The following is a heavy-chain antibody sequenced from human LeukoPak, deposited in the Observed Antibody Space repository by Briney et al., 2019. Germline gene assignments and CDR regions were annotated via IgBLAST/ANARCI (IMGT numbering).Heavy chain of an antibody. J-gene: IGHJ4*02. CDR3: AKWGDYDVLTGYYDSDY. CDR1: GFTFKNYA. D-gene: IGHD3-9*01. CDR2: ISGRDDST. V-gene: IGHV3-23*01. Sequence: GGSLRLSCAASGFTFKNYAMTWVRQAPGKGLQWVSAISGRDDSTYYADSVKGRFTISRGISKNTLFLQMNNLRADDTAVYYCAKWGDYDVLTGYYDSDYWGQGTLVTVSS.